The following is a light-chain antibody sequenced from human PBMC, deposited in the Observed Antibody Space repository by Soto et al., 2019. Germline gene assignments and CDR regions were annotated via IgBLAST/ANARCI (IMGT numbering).Light chain of an antibody. CDR3: QQYGSLSLT. V-gene: IGKV3-20*01. Sequence: EIVLTQSPGTLSLSPGERATLSCRASQSVGSDYLAWYQQKPGQAPRILIFGASGRSTGIPDRFSGSGSWTGFTLTISRLEPEDFSVYYCQQYGSLSLTFGLGTKVEVK. CDR1: QSVGSDY. CDR2: GAS. J-gene: IGKJ1*01.